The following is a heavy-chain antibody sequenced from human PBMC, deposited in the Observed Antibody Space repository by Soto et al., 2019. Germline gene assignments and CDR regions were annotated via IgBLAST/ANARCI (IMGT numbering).Heavy chain of an antibody. CDR1: GLIFSGSA. J-gene: IGHJ6*02. CDR3: ARGQGAAIGDYYYHGMDV. V-gene: IGHV3-73*01. Sequence: PGGSLRLSYAASGLIFSGSAIHWVRQSSGKGLEWVGRIRSRANNFATSSAASVKGRFTFSRDDSKNTAYLQMNTLKPEDTAVYYCARGQGAAIGDYYYHGMDVWGQGTTVTVSS. D-gene: IGHD2-2*02. CDR2: IRSRANNFAT.